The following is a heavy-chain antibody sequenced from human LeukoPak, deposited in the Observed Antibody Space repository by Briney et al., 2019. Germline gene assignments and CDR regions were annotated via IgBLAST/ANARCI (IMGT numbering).Heavy chain of an antibody. Sequence: GQSLTISCTGSGYSFTGYWIGWVRQMPGKGLEWMGILYPVDSDTRYSPSFQGQVTISSDKSISTTYLQWSSLAASDIAMYYCARSDQLRWFGDPRRPFYYGMDVWGQGTTVTVSS. CDR1: GYSFTGYW. CDR3: ARSDQLRWFGDPRRPFYYGMDV. D-gene: IGHD3-10*01. J-gene: IGHJ6*02. V-gene: IGHV5-51*01. CDR2: LYPVDSDT.